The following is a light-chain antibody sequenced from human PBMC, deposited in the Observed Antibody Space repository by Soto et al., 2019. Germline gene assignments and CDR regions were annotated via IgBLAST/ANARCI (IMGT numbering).Light chain of an antibody. V-gene: IGKV1-33*01. CDR3: QQYDNLPSRT. Sequence: DIQMTQSPSSLSASVGDRVTITCQASQDISNYLNWYQQKPGKAPKLLIYDASNLETGVPSRFSGSGSGTDFTFTISSLQPEDIATYYCQQYDNLPSRTFGQGTKLEIK. CDR1: QDISNY. CDR2: DAS. J-gene: IGKJ2*01.